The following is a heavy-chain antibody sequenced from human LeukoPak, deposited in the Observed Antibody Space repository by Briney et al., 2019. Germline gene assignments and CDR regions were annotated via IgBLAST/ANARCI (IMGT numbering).Heavy chain of an antibody. V-gene: IGHV3-23*01. Sequence: PGGSLRLSCEASGFTFSGYWMSWVRQAPGKGLEWISSITGRGGTSYTDSVKGRFTVYRDNSKNTLYLQMNSLRVGDTALYYCAKDPNGDYVGAFDSWGQGTMVTVSS. D-gene: IGHD4-17*01. CDR2: ITGRGGT. CDR1: GFTFSGYW. J-gene: IGHJ3*01. CDR3: AKDPNGDYVGAFDS.